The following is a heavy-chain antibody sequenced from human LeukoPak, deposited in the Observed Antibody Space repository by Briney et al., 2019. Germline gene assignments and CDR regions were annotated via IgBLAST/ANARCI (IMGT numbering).Heavy chain of an antibody. J-gene: IGHJ5*02. D-gene: IGHD3-3*01. V-gene: IGHV4-59*11. Sequence: SENLSLTCTVSGGSTSSHYWSWIRQPPGRGLEWIGYIYYSGSTNYNPSLKSRVTISVDTSKNQFSLKLSSVTAADTAVYYCAREPVYDFWSGQGSWFDPWGQGTLVTVSS. CDR3: AREPVYDFWSGQGSWFDP. CDR2: IYYSGST. CDR1: GGSTSSHY.